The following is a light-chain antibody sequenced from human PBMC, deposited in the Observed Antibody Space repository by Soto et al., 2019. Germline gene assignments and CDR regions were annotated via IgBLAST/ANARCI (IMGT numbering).Light chain of an antibody. CDR2: KAS. CDR3: QQYHSYSLT. J-gene: IGKJ4*02. Sequence: DIQMTQSPSTLSASVGDRVTITCRASQSISSWLAWYQQKPGKAPKLLIYKASSLEGGVPSRFSGSGSGTDVTLTISSQQPDDFATYYCQQYHSYSLTFGGGPKVDIK. CDR1: QSISSW. V-gene: IGKV1-5*03.